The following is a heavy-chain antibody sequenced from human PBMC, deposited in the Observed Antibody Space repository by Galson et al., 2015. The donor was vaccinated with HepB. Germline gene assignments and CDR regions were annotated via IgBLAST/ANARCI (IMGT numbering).Heavy chain of an antibody. Sequence: SLRLSCAASGFTFSSYSMNWVRQAPGKGLEWVSTISRSSSYIYYADSVKGRFTISRDNAKNSLYLQMNSLRAEDTAVYYCARFRHGLPEQGLVSFDYWGQGTLVTVSS. V-gene: IGHV3-21*01. CDR3: ARFRHGLPEQGLVSFDY. J-gene: IGHJ4*02. D-gene: IGHD6-19*01. CDR1: GFTFSSYS. CDR2: ISRSSSYI.